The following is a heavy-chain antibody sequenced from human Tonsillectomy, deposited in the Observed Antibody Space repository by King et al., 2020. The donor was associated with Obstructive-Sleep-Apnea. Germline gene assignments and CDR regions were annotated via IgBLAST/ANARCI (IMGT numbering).Heavy chain of an antibody. CDR1: GFTFSSYW. CDR2: IKQDGSEK. V-gene: IGHV3-7*03. CDR3: ARPIAVAGTYYFDY. J-gene: IGHJ4*02. Sequence: VQLVESGGGLVQPGGSLRLSCAASGFTFSSYWMSWVRQAPGKGLEWVANIKQDGSEKYYVDSVKGRFTISRDNAKNSLYLQMNSLRAEDTAVSYCARPIAVAGTYYFDYWGQGTLVTVSS. D-gene: IGHD6-19*01.